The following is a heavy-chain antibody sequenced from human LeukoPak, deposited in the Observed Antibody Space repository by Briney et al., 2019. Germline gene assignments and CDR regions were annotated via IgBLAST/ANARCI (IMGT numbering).Heavy chain of an antibody. CDR3: ARDVTGNSLYYFDY. J-gene: IGHJ4*02. D-gene: IGHD4-23*01. Sequence: GGSLRLSCAASGFTFSRYSMNWVRQAPGKGLEWVSSISISSNYKYYPDSLKGRFTISRDNAKNSLYLQMNSLRAEDTALYYCARDVTGNSLYYFDYWGQGTLVTVSS. V-gene: IGHV3-21*04. CDR2: ISISSNYK. CDR1: GFTFSRYS.